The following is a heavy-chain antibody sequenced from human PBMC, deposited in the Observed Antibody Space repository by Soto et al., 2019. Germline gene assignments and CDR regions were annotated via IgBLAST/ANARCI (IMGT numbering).Heavy chain of an antibody. CDR2: IIPILGIA. V-gene: IGHV1-69*02. Sequence: QVQLVQSGAEVKKPGSSVKVSCKASGGTFSSYTISWVRQAPGQGLEWMGRIIPILGIANYAQKFQGRVTITADKSTSTGDMELSSLRSEDTAVYYCSRVRGSGRTLMDICGQGTMVTVSS. CDR3: SRVRGSGRTLMDI. J-gene: IGHJ3*02. D-gene: IGHD3-10*01. CDR1: GGTFSSYT.